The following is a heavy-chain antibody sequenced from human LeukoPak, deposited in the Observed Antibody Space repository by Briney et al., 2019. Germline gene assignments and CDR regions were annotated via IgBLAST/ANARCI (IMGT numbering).Heavy chain of an antibody. J-gene: IGHJ4*02. Sequence: PGGSLRLSCAASGFTFSSYGMHWVRQAPGKGLEWVAFIRYDGSNKYYADSVKGRFTISRDNSKNTLYLQMNSLRAEDTAVYYCAKDTYGSGSYYKGYFDYWGQGTLVTVSS. CDR3: AKDTYGSGSYYKGYFDY. V-gene: IGHV3-30*02. D-gene: IGHD3-10*01. CDR2: IRYDGSNK. CDR1: GFTFSSYG.